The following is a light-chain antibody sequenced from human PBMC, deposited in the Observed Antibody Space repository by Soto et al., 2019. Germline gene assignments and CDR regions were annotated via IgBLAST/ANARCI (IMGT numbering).Light chain of an antibody. Sequence: QSALTQPASVSGSPGQSITISCTGTSSDIGGYKYVSWYQQYPGKAPKLMIYEVSNRPSGVSNRFSGSKSGNTASLTISGLQAEDEAHYYCSSYTSSNSFEVFGGGTKLTVL. V-gene: IGLV2-14*01. CDR2: EVS. CDR3: SSYTSSNSFEV. J-gene: IGLJ3*02. CDR1: SSDIGGYKY.